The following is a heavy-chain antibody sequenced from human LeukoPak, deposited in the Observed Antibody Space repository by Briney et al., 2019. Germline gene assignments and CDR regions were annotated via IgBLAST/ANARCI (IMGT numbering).Heavy chain of an antibody. CDR1: GGSISTSNYY. Sequence: SETLSLTCTVSGGSISTSNYYWGWIRQPPGKGLEWIGNIFYSGSTYYNPSLKSRVTISVDTSKNQFSLKLSSVTAADTAVYYCARITATHAFDIWGQGTMVTVSS. V-gene: IGHV4-39*07. CDR3: ARITATHAFDI. D-gene: IGHD2-21*02. J-gene: IGHJ3*02. CDR2: IFYSGST.